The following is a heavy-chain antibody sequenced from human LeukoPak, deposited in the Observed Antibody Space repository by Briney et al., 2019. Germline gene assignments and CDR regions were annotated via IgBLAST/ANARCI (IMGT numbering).Heavy chain of an antibody. CDR1: GYIFTSYF. V-gene: IGHV1-2*02. CDR3: ARETGQFEHDS. J-gene: IGHJ4*02. Sequence: ASVKVSCKASGYIFTSYFMHWVRQAPGQGPEWMGWINPKSGDTNYAQKFQGRVTMTRDTSISTGYMELSRLTSDDTAVYYCARETGQFEHDSWGQGTLVTVSS. D-gene: IGHD5-24*01. CDR2: INPKSGDT.